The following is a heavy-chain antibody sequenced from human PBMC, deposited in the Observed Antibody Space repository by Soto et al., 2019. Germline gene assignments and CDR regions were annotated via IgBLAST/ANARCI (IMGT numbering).Heavy chain of an antibody. CDR1: GFTFNIYG. CDR3: GKDKASGQGSFDS. Sequence: GGSLRLSCAASGFTFNIYGMHWVRQTPDKGLEWVALISYDGSNQYYADSVKGRFTISRDNSKNTLFLQMNSLRADDTALYYCGKDKASGQGSFDSWGQGTLVTVSS. J-gene: IGHJ4*02. V-gene: IGHV3-30*18. CDR2: ISYDGSNQ.